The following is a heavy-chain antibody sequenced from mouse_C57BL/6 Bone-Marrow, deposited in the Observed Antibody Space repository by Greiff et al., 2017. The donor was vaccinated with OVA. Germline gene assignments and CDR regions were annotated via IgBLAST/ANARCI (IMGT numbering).Heavy chain of an antibody. V-gene: IGHV1-18*01. Sequence: EVQLQESGPELVKPGASVKIPCKASGYTFTDYNMDWVKQSHGKSLEWIGDINPNNGGTIYNQKFKGKATLTVDKSSSTAYMELRSLTSEDTAVYYCAIYYYGSSFYFDYWGQGTTLTVSS. J-gene: IGHJ2*01. D-gene: IGHD1-1*01. CDR2: INPNNGGT. CDR3: AIYYYGSSFYFDY. CDR1: GYTFTDYN.